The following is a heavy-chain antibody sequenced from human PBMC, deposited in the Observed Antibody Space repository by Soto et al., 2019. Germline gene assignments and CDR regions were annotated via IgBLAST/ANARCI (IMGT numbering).Heavy chain of an antibody. J-gene: IGHJ4*02. V-gene: IGHV2-5*02. CDR2: IYWDNYK. CDR3: ARVMGSGTVGVFDY. CDR1: GFSLSSSGVG. Sequence: QITLKESGPTLVKPTQTLTLTCTFSGFSLSSSGVGVGWIRQPPGKALERLALIYWDNYKQYSPSLKNRFTITKDTSKNQVVLTMTKMEPVDTGTYYCARVMGSGTVGVFDYWGQGTLVTVSS. D-gene: IGHD6-13*01.